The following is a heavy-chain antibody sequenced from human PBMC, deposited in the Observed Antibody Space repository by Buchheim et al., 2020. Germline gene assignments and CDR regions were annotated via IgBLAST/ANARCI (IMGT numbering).Heavy chain of an antibody. D-gene: IGHD1-1*01. CDR2: IYYSGST. CDR3: AGMETTGGGWYFDL. V-gene: IGHV4-59*01. CDR1: GGSISSYY. Sequence: QVQLQESGPGLVKPSETLSLTCTVSGGSISSYYWSWIRQPPGKGLEWIGYIYYSGSTNYNPSLKSRVTISVDTSKNQFSLKLSSVTAAGTAVYYCAGMETTGGGWYFDLWGRGTL. J-gene: IGHJ2*01.